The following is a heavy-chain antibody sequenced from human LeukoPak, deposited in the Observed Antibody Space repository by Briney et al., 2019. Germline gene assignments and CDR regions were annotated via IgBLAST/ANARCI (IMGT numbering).Heavy chain of an antibody. CDR1: GYTYTRYV. CDR2: TNTGNGKT. D-gene: IGHD3-3*01. Sequence: GGSVTDSCKASGYTYTRYVMYWVRQAPGQRREWMGWTNTGNGKTKLSHTFQDRVTDTSHKHSRTHDVDASSQRSEDRAVYYCAWGIWSSHKADYYLDQWGQGTLVSVSS. J-gene: IGHJ4*02. V-gene: IGHV1-3*04. CDR3: AWGIWSSHKADYYLDQ.